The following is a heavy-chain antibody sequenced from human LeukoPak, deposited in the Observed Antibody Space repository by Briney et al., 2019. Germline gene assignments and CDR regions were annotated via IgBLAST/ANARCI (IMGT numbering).Heavy chain of an antibody. D-gene: IGHD3-22*01. V-gene: IGHV4-34*01. J-gene: IGHJ3*02. CDR2: INHSGSA. CDR3: ARGLYDSGGQKRGGAFDI. CDR1: GGSFSGYY. Sequence: SETLSLTCAVYGGSFSGYYWGWIRQPPGKGLEWIGEINHSGSANYNPSLKSRAIMSDDTSKSQFSLKLSSVTAADTAVYYCARGLYDSGGQKRGGAFDIWGQGTLVTVSS.